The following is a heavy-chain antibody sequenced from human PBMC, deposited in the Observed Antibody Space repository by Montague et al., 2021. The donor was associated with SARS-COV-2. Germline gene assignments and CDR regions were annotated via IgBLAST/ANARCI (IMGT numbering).Heavy chain of an antibody. CDR1: GDSIYKSYFY. Sequence: SETLSLTCTVSGDSIYKSYFYWGWIRQPPGKGLEWIGNVYYSGATHYNAALKSRLTISVDTSKNQFSLKLNSVTAADTAVYYCARRINSGSYFDSWAKEPWSPSPQ. CDR3: ARRINSGSYFDS. J-gene: IGHJ4*01. D-gene: IGHD1-26*01. V-gene: IGHV4-39*01. CDR2: VYYSGAT.